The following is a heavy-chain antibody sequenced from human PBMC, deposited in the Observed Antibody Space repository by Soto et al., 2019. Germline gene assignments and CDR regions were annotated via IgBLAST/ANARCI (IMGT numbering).Heavy chain of an antibody. Sequence: QVQLVESGGGLVQPGRSLRLSCAASGFVFRNFGMHWVRRGPGKGLEWVSTISGDGNGKYYPDSMKGRFTISRDNFNKTLYLTLICFRPEEKAVSHCVQGASREHQPLDSWGQGVLVTVSS. D-gene: IGHD1-26*01. J-gene: IGHJ4*02. CDR3: VQGASREHQPLDS. V-gene: IGHV3-30*03. CDR1: GFVFRNFG. CDR2: ISGDGNGK.